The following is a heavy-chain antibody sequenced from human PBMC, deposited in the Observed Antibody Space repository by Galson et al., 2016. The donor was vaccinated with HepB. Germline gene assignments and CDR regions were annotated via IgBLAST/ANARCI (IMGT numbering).Heavy chain of an antibody. Sequence: SLRLSCAASGFTFDDYAMHWVRQAPGKGLEWVSGISWNSGSIGYADSVKGRFTISRDNAKNSLYLQMNSLRAEDTALYYCAKVDTAMVTYYYGMDVWGQGTLVTVSS. CDR3: AKVDTAMVTYYYGMDV. D-gene: IGHD5-18*01. CDR2: ISWNSGSI. V-gene: IGHV3-9*01. CDR1: GFTFDDYA. J-gene: IGHJ6*02.